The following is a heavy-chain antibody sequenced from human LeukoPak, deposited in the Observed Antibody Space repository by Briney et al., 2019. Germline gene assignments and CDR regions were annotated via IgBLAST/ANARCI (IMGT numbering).Heavy chain of an antibody. CDR2: IYPGDSDT. V-gene: IGHV5-51*01. Sequence: GESLKISCKGSGYSFSNYWIGWVRQLPGKGLGWMGIIYPGDSDTRYSPSFQGQVTISADRSITTAYLQWSSLKASDTAMYYCARQGHGFDIWGQGTTVTVSS. J-gene: IGHJ3*02. CDR3: ARQGHGFDI. CDR1: GYSFSNYW.